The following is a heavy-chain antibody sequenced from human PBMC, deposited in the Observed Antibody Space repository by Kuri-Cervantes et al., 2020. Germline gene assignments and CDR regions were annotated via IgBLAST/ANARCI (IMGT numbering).Heavy chain of an antibody. Sequence: ASVKVSCKASGYTFTSYAMHWVRQAPGQRLEWMGWINAGNGNTKYSQKFQGRVTITRDTSASTAYMELSSLRSEDTAVYYCASAYAYQLPNTPYYYYYYMDVWGKGTTVTVSS. CDR2: INAGNGNT. CDR1: GYTFTSYA. V-gene: IGHV1-3*01. J-gene: IGHJ6*03. D-gene: IGHD2-2*01. CDR3: ASAYAYQLPNTPYYYYYYMDV.